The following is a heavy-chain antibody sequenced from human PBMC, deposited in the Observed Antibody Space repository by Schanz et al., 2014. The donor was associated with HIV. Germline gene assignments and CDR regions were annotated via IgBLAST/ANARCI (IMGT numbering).Heavy chain of an antibody. D-gene: IGHD2-15*01. CDR3: ANLVVAATDDAFDI. CDR2: ISAGGRDT. V-gene: IGHV3-23*04. Sequence: VQLVESGGRVVQPGGSLRLSCAASGFTLRSYGMHWVRQAPGKGLEWVSSISAGGRDTYYADSVKGRFTISRDNSKNTLYLQMNSLRAEDTAVYYCANLVVAATDDAFDIWGQGTMVTVSS. J-gene: IGHJ3*02. CDR1: GFTLRSYG.